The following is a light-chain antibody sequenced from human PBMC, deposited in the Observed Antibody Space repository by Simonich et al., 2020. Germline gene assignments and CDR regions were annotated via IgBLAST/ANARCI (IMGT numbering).Light chain of an antibody. CDR3: QQSYSTPWT. CDR2: AAS. Sequence: DIQMTQSPSSLSASVGNRVTITCRTSQSISSYLKWYQQKPGKAPKLLIYAASSLQSRVPSRFRGSGSGTDFTLTISSLQPEDFATYYCQQSYSTPWTFGQGTKVEIK. CDR1: QSISSY. V-gene: IGKV1-39*01. J-gene: IGKJ1*01.